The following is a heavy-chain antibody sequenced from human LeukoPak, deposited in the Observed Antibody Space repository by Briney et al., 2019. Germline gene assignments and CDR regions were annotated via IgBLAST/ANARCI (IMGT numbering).Heavy chain of an antibody. J-gene: IGHJ4*02. CDR2: INSDGGGT. CDR1: GFTFSSYW. V-gene: IGHV3-74*01. D-gene: IGHD3-22*01. CDR3: ARELGDSRDY. Sequence: GGSLRLSCAASGFTFSSYWMHWVRQAPGKGLVWVSRINSDGGGTRYGDSVKGRFTISRDNAKNTLYLQMNSLRAEDTALYYCARELGDSRDYWGQGILVTVSS.